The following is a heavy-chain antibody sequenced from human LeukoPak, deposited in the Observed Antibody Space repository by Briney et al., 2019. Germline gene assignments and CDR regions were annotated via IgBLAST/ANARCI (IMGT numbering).Heavy chain of an antibody. CDR2: IIPIFGTA. CDR1: GGTFSSYA. D-gene: IGHD3-10*01. J-gene: IGHJ4*02. V-gene: IGHV1-69*06. CDR3: ARDLYGSGSYTGTFDY. Sequence: ASVKVSCKASGGTFSSYAISWVRQAPGQGLEWMGGIIPIFGTANYAQKFQGRGTITADKSTSTAYMELSSLRSEDTAVYYCARDLYGSGSYTGTFDYWGQGTLVTVSS.